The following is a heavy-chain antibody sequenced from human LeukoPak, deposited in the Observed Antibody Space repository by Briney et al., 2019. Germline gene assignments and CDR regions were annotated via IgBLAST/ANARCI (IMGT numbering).Heavy chain of an antibody. CDR1: GFTFSNYG. D-gene: IGHD3-16*02. J-gene: IGHJ5*02. CDR3: ARDGSDYVWGSYRLNNWFDP. V-gene: IGHV3-33*01. CDR2: IWYDGSNK. Sequence: GGSLRLSCATSGFTFSNYGFHWVRQAPGKGLEWVAVIWYDGSNKYYADSVKGRFTISRDNSKNTLYLQMNSLRAEDTAVYYCARDGSDYVWGSYRLNNWFDPWGQGTLVTVSS.